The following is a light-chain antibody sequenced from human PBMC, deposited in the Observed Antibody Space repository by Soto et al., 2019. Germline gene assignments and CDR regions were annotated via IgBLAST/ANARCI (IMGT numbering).Light chain of an antibody. CDR3: QQYNNWLYT. J-gene: IGKJ2*01. V-gene: IGKV3-15*01. CDR1: QSVSSN. CDR2: GAS. Sequence: EIVMTQSPATLSVSPGERATLSCRASQSVSSNLAWYQQKPGQAPRLLIYGASTRATGIPARFSGSGSGTEFTITIISLQSEDFTVYYCQQYNNWLYTFGQGTKLEIK.